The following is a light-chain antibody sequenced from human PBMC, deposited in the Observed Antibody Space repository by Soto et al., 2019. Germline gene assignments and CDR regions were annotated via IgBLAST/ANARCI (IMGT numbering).Light chain of an antibody. J-gene: IGLJ3*02. CDR3: LLYYGGAQPWV. CDR1: TGAVTSAYY. V-gene: IGLV7-43*01. CDR2: STS. Sequence: QAVVTQEPSLTVSPGGTVTLTCASSTGAVTSAYYPNWFQQKPGQAPRTLIYSTSIKHSWTPVRFSGSLLGGKAALTLTGVQPEDEAEYYCLLYYGGAQPWVFGGGTKLTVL.